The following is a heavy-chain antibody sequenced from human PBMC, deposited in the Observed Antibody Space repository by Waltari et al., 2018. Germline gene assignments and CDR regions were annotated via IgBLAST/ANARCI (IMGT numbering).Heavy chain of an antibody. CDR1: GGSIHRGTSYY. Sequence: QVQLQESGPGLVKPSQTLSLTCSVPGGSIHRGTSYYWNWIRQPAGKGLEWIGRIYPSGSTKYNPSLESRVTMSIDTSKNQFSLKLSSVTAADTAVYYCAREGREVASLWGQGTLVTVSS. CDR2: IYPSGST. CDR3: AREGREVASL. J-gene: IGHJ4*02. V-gene: IGHV4-61*02. D-gene: IGHD2-15*01.